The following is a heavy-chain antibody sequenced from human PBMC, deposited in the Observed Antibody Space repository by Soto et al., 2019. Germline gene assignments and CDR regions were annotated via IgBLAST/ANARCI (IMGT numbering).Heavy chain of an antibody. CDR3: ARRIAVAGNLDY. CDR1: GFTFSSYS. Sequence: EVQLVESGGGLVKPVGSLRLSCAASGFTFSSYSMNWVRQAPGKGLEWVSSISSSSSYIYYADSVKGRFTISRDNAKNSLYLQMNSLRAEDTAVYYCARRIAVAGNLDYWGQGTLVTVSS. V-gene: IGHV3-21*01. CDR2: ISSSSSYI. J-gene: IGHJ4*02. D-gene: IGHD6-19*01.